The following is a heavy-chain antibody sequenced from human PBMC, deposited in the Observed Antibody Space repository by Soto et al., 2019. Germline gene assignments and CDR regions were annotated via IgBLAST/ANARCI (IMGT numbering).Heavy chain of an antibody. CDR3: ARAKVFYYDSSGYYYGRHHGMDV. Sequence: ASVKVSCKASGYTFTSYYMHGVRQAPGQGLEWMGIINPNSGGTNYAQKFQGWVTMTRDTSISTAYMELSRLRSDDTAVYYCARAKVFYYDSSGYYYGRHHGMDVWGQGTTVTVSS. D-gene: IGHD3-22*01. V-gene: IGHV1-2*04. CDR2: INPNSGGT. J-gene: IGHJ6*02. CDR1: GYTFTSYY.